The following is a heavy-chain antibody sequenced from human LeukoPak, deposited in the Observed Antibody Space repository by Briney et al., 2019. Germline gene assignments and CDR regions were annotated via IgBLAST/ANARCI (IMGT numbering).Heavy chain of an antibody. J-gene: IGHJ4*02. CDR2: NYYSGST. Sequence: SETLSLTCTVSGGSISSYYWSWIRQPPGKGLEWIGYNYYSGSTNYNPSLKSRVTISVDTSKNQFSLKLSSVTAADTAVYYCARAMDTAMVNDYWGQGTLVTVS. CDR3: ARAMDTAMVNDY. CDR1: GGSISSYY. V-gene: IGHV4-59*01. D-gene: IGHD5-18*01.